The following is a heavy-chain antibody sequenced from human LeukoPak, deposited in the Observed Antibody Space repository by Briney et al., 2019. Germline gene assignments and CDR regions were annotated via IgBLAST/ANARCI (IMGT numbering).Heavy chain of an antibody. CDR2: MYSGGAI. J-gene: IGHJ4*02. CDR3: ARGHSSGKPDPFDY. CDR1: GFPVSTNY. V-gene: IGHV3-53*01. D-gene: IGHD6-19*01. Sequence: PGGSLRLSCAASGFPVSTNYMSWVRQAPGKGLEWVSGMYSGGAIHYADSVKGLFTISRDNSKNTLYLQMNSLRAEDTAMYFCARGHSSGKPDPFDYWGQGTLVIVSS.